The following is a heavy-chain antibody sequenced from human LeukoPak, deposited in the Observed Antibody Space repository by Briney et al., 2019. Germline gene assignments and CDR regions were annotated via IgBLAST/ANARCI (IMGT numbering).Heavy chain of an antibody. V-gene: IGHV4-34*01. J-gene: IGHJ4*02. Sequence: SETLSLTCAVYGGSFSGYYWSWIRQPPGKGLEWIGEINHGGSTNYNPSLKSRVTISVDTSKNQFSLKLSSVTAADAAVYYCARGRRWAHYWGQGTLVTVSS. CDR3: ARGRRWAHY. CDR1: GGSFSGYY. CDR2: INHGGST. D-gene: IGHD1-26*01.